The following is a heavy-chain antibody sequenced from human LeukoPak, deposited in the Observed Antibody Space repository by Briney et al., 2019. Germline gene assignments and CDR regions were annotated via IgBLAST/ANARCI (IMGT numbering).Heavy chain of an antibody. CDR3: AGDYGSGSYRFDY. CDR1: GGSFSSYS. J-gene: IGHJ4*02. CDR2: IYYSGST. Sequence: SETLSLTCTVSGGSFSSYSLSWVRQPPGRGLEWIGYIYYSGSTTYNPSLKSRLTISLDTSNNQFSLKLSSVTAADTAVYYCAGDYGSGSYRFDYWGQGTLVTVSS. V-gene: IGHV4-59*12. D-gene: IGHD3-10*01.